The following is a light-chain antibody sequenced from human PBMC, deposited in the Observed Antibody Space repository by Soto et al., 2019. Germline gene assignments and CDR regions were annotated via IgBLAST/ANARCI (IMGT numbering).Light chain of an antibody. CDR3: CSYAGRFYV. J-gene: IGLJ1*01. V-gene: IGLV2-23*02. CDR2: EVS. CDR1: SSDVGSYNL. Sequence: QSALTQPASVSGSPGQSITISCTGTSSDVGSYNLVSWYQHHPGKAPKLLISEVSKRPSGVSNRFSGSKSGNTASLTISGLQAEDDADYYCCSYAGRFYVFGPGTPVPVL.